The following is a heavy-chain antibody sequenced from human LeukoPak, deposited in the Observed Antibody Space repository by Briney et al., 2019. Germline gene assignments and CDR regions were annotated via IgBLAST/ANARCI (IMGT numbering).Heavy chain of an antibody. J-gene: IGHJ4*02. D-gene: IGHD5-24*01. CDR1: GFTFGTYW. V-gene: IGHV3-74*01. CDR3: AKDLEMATIKGFDY. Sequence: GGSLRLSCGASGFTFGTYWMHWVRQAPGKGLVWVSGINSDGGTTTYADSVKGRFTISRDNSKNTLYLQVNSLRAEDTAVYYCAKDLEMATIKGFDYWGQGTLVTVSS. CDR2: INSDGGTT.